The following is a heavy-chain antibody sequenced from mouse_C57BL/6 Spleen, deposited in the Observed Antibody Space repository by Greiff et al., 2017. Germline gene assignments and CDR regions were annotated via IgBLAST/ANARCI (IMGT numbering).Heavy chain of an antibody. V-gene: IGHV1-82*01. CDR1: GYAFSSSW. D-gene: IGHD1-1*01. CDR3: ASITTVVEGEAMDY. J-gene: IGHJ4*01. CDR2: IYPGDGDT. Sequence: QVQLQQSGPELVKPGASVKISCKASGYAFSSSWMNWVKQRPGKGLEWIGRIYPGDGDTNYNGKFKGKATLTADKSSSTAYMQLSSLTSEDSAVYFCASITTVVEGEAMDYWGQGTSVTVSS.